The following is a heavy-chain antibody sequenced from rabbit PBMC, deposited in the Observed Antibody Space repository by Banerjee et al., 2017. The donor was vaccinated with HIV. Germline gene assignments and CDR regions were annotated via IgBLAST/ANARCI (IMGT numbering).Heavy chain of an antibody. D-gene: IGHD1-1*01. V-gene: IGHV1S47*01. CDR3: ARGYATSSGYYHFNL. CDR2: IDPVFGST. J-gene: IGHJ4*01. CDR1: GFDFSSYG. Sequence: QQQLEESGGGLVQPGGSLKLSCKASGFDFSSYGVSWVRQAPGKGLEWIGYIDPVFGSTYYASWVNGRFTISSHNAQNTVFLQMTSLTASDTATYFCARGYATSSGYYHFNLWGPGTLVTVS.